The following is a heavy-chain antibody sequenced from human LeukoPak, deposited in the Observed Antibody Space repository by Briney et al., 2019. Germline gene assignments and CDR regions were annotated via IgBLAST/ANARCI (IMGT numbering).Heavy chain of an antibody. CDR1: GFTFSNYA. V-gene: IGHV3-64*01. D-gene: IGHD6-19*01. CDR3: ARMSYSSGWYDY. CDR2: ISSNGGST. Sequence: GGSLRLSCAASGFTFSNYAMHWARQAPGKGLEYVSAISSNGGSTYCANSVKGRFTISRDNSKNTLYLQMGSLRAEDMAVYYCARMSYSSGWYDYWGQGTLVTVSS. J-gene: IGHJ4*02.